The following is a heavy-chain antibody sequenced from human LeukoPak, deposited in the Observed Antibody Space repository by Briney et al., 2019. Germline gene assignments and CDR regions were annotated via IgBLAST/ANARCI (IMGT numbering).Heavy chain of an antibody. CDR3: ARPVPGRWFDP. CDR2: IYYSGST. J-gene: IGHJ5*02. CDR1: GGSISSSSYY. Sequence: PSETLSLTCTVSGGSISSSSYYWGWIRQPPGKGLEWIGSIYYSGSTYYNPSLKSRVTISVDTSKNQFSLKLSSVTAADTAVYYCARPVPGRWFDPWGQGTLVTVSS. V-gene: IGHV4-39*01.